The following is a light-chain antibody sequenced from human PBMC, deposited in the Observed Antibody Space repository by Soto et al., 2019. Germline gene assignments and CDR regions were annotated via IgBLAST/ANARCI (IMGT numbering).Light chain of an antibody. V-gene: IGLV2-14*01. Sequence: QSVLTQPASVSGSPGQSITISCTGTSSDVGGYNYVSWYQQHPGKAPKLMIYDVSNRPSGVSNRFSGSKSGNTASLSISGLQAEDEADYYCSSYTSSSTGVLGPGPKVTVL. J-gene: IGLJ1*01. CDR1: SSDVGGYNY. CDR3: SSYTSSSTGV. CDR2: DVS.